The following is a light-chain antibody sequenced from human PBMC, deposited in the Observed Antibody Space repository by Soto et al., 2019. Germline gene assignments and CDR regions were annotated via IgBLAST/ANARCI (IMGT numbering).Light chain of an antibody. V-gene: IGLV2-11*01. CDR3: CSYAGSYTYV. CDR2: DVS. J-gene: IGLJ1*01. Sequence: SVLTQPRSVSGSPGQSVTISCTGTSSDVGDYDYVSWYQQHPGKAPKLMIYDVSKRPSGVPDRFSGSKSGNTASLTISGLQAEDEADYYCCSYAGSYTYVFGTGTKVTVL. CDR1: SSDVGDYDY.